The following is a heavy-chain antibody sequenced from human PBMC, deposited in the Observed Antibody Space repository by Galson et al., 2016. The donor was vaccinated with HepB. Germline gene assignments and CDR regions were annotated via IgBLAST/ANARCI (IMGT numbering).Heavy chain of an antibody. CDR2: IRSKPYGGTT. CDR1: GFTFGNYA. J-gene: IGHJ4*02. V-gene: IGHV3-49*03. Sequence: SLRLSCAASGFTFGNYAMSWFRQAPGKGLEWVSFIRSKPYGGTTEYAASVKGRFTISRDDSKSIVYLQMDSLKAEDTAVYYCSRDALHNRNYWGDYFGYWGQGTLVTVSS. CDR3: SRDALHNRNYWGDYFGY. D-gene: IGHD1-7*01.